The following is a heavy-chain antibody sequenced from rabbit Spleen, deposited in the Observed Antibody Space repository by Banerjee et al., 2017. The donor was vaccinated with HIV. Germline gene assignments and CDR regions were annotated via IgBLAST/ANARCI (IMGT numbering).Heavy chain of an antibody. Sequence: QSLEESGGDLVKPGASLTLTCTASGLDFSSSYYMCWVRQAPGKGLEWIGCMDTGSGGVTYYASWAKGRFTISKTSSTTVTLQMTSLTDADTATYFCARDLDGVIGWNFGWWGPGTLVTVS. J-gene: IGHJ4*01. CDR1: GLDFSSSYY. CDR2: MDTGSGGVT. D-gene: IGHD1-1*01. CDR3: ARDLDGVIGWNFGW. V-gene: IGHV1S40*01.